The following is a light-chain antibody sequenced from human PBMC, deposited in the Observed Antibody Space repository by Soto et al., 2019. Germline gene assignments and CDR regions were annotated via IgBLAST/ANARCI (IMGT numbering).Light chain of an antibody. CDR1: SSDVGGYNY. V-gene: IGLV2-14*01. CDR2: DVD. J-gene: IGLJ2*01. CDR3: SSYTSSSTLV. Sequence: QSALTQPASVSGSPGQSITFSCTGTSSDVGGYNYVSWYQQHPGKAPKLMIYDVDSRPSGVSNRFSGSKSGNTASLTISGLQAEDEADYYCSSYTSSSTLVFGGGTQLTVL.